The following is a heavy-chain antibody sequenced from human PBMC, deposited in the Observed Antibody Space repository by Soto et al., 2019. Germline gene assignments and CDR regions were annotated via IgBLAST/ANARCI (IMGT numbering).Heavy chain of an antibody. V-gene: IGHV4-39*01. J-gene: IGHJ5*02. CDR1: GGSISSSNHY. Sequence: LSLTCTVSGGSISSSNHYWGWIRQPPGKGLEWIGSGYNSGSTYYNPSFKRRVTISVDTSKNQFSLKLSSVAAADTAVYYCANIFGSGSYYPNWFDPWGQGTLVTVSS. CDR2: GYNSGST. CDR3: ANIFGSGSYYPNWFDP. D-gene: IGHD3-10*01.